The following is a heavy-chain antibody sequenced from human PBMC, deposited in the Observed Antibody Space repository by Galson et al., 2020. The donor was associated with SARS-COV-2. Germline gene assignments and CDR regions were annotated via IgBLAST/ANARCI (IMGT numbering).Heavy chain of an antibody. CDR2: ISAYNGNT. V-gene: IGHV1-18*01. J-gene: IGHJ4*02. CDR3: ARDLAPRGFDY. CDR1: GYTFTNYG. Sequence: ASVKVSCKTSGYTFTNYGVAWVRQAPGQGLAWMAWISAYNGNTDYAQKFQGRVTVTTDTSTRIAYMELRSLRSDDTAVYYCARDLAPRGFDYWGQGALVTVSS. D-gene: IGHD3-10*01.